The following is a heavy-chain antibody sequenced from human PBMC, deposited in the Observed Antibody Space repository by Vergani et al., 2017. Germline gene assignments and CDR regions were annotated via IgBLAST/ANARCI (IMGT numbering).Heavy chain of an antibody. CDR2: INSDGSST. CDR3: ARDRGSYYVNYFDY. Sequence: EVQLVESGGGLVQPGGSLRLSCAASGFTFSSYWMHWVRHAPGKGLVWVSRINSDGSSTSYADSVKGRFTISRDNAKNTLYLQMNSLRAEDTAVYYCARDRGSYYVNYFDYWGQGTLVTVSS. J-gene: IGHJ4*02. CDR1: GFTFSSYW. D-gene: IGHD1-26*01. V-gene: IGHV3-74*01.